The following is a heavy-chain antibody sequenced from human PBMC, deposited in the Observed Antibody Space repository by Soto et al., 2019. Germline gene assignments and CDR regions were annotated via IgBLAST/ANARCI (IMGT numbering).Heavy chain of an antibody. J-gene: IGHJ3*02. Sequence: QVQLVQSGAEVKKPGSSVKVSCKASGGTFSSYTISWVRQAPGQGLEWMGRIIPILGIANYAQKFQGRVTITADKSTSTAYRELSSLRSEDTAVYYCARMGLGIVVAPDAFDIWGQGTMVTVSS. V-gene: IGHV1-69*02. CDR2: IIPILGIA. CDR1: GGTFSSYT. CDR3: ARMGLGIVVAPDAFDI. D-gene: IGHD3-22*01.